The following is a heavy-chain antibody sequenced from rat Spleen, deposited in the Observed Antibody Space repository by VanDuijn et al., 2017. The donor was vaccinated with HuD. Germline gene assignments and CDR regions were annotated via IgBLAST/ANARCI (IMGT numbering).Heavy chain of an antibody. CDR2: ISYGDSSGGGGT. V-gene: IGHV5-29*01. CDR3: VRHGYTRYYFDY. CDR1: GFTFSDYG. J-gene: IGHJ2*01. Sequence: EVQLVESGGGLVQPGRSLKLSCAASGFTFSDYGMAWVRQAPTKGLEWVATISYGDSSGGGGTYYAESVEGRFTISRDNVKSTLYLQMDSLRSEDTASYYCVRHGYTRYYFDYWGQGVMVTVSS. D-gene: IGHD1-9*01.